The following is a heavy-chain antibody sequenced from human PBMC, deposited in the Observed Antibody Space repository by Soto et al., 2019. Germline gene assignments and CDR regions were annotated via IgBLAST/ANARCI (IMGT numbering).Heavy chain of an antibody. CDR3: ARAVIGAFACFDY. D-gene: IGHD3-3*02. CDR1: GGTFSSYA. CDR2: IIPIFGTA. J-gene: IGHJ4*02. V-gene: IGHV1-69*13. Sequence: SVKVSCKASGGTFSSYAISWVRQAPGQGLEWMGGIIPIFGTANYAQKSQGRVTITADESTSTAYMELSSLRSEDTAVYYCARAVIGAFACFDYWGQGTLVTVSS.